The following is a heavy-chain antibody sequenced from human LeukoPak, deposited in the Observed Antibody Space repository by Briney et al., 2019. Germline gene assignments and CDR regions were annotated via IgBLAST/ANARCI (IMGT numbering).Heavy chain of an antibody. V-gene: IGHV3-7*01. CDR3: ARYGLPAALDF. D-gene: IGHD6-6*01. Sequence: GGSLRLSCAASGFTFSGSWMSWVRQAPGKGLEWVANIKPDGSEKFHVDSVKGRFTISRDNSKSSLSLQMNSLRAEDTAVYYCARYGLPAALDFWGQGPLVTVSS. CDR2: IKPDGSEK. J-gene: IGHJ4*02. CDR1: GFTFSGSW.